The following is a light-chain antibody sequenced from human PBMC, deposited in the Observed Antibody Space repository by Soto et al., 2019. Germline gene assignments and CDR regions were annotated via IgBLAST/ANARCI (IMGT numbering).Light chain of an antibody. Sequence: EIVLTQSPATLSLSPGETATLSCRASQTVSSYLAWFQQKPGQPPRLLIYDASIKAPGIPARFSGSGSGTDFPLTISRLEPEDSAVYYCHQRSNWPKTFGQGTKV. CDR2: DAS. CDR3: HQRSNWPKT. CDR1: QTVSSY. J-gene: IGKJ1*01. V-gene: IGKV3-11*01.